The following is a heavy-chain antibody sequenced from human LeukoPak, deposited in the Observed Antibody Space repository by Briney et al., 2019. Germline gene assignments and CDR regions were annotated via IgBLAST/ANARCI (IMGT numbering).Heavy chain of an antibody. CDR1: GFTFSNYW. CDR3: VRDWDHFDFDS. Sequence: GGSLRLSCAASGFTFSNYWMHWVRQAPGKGLVWVSRIKGDGSHTIYADSVKGRFTISRDNAKNTLYLQMKSLRDEDAAVYYCVRDWDHFDFDSWGQGTLVTVSS. CDR2: IKGDGSHT. V-gene: IGHV3-74*01. J-gene: IGHJ5*01. D-gene: IGHD1-14*01.